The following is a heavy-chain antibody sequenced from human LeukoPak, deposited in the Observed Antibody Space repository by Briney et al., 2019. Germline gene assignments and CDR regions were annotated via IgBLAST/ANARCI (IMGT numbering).Heavy chain of an antibody. CDR2: IYYTGTT. Sequence: PSETLSLTCTVSGGSISSHYWSWIRQPPGKGLEWIGYIYYTGTTKYNPSLKSRATISLDTSKNQFSLKLTSVTAADTALFFCARGYDTDVWGQGTRSPSP. CDR1: GGSISSHY. CDR3: ARGYDTDV. J-gene: IGHJ6*02. V-gene: IGHV4-59*11.